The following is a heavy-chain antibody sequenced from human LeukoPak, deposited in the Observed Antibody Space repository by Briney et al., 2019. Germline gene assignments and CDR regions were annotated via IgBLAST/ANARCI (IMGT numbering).Heavy chain of an antibody. J-gene: IGHJ4*02. CDR2: ISWDGGST. CDR1: GFPFDDYT. D-gene: IGHD3-22*01. V-gene: IGHV3-43*01. CDR3: AKIADSSGYYHVPGDY. Sequence: GGSLRLSCAASGFPFDDYTMHWVRQAPGKGLEWVSLISWDGGSTYYADSVKGRFTISRDNSKNSLYLQMNSLRTEDTALYYCAKIADSSGYYHVPGDYWGQGTLVTVSS.